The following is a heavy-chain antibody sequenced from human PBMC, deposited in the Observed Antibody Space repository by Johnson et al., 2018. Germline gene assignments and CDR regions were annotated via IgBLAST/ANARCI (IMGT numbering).Heavy chain of an antibody. CDR1: GITVSSNY. D-gene: IGHD3-22*01. CDR2: ISSGGDT. CDR3: ATDSRGTRGLWG. J-gene: IGHJ3*01. Sequence: VQLVQSGGSLVQXGGSXRLXCSASGITVSSNYMTWVRQAPGEGLEWVPVISSGGDTYYIDSVKGRFTISRDNSKNTVYLQMKTVRTEDTALYYCATDSRGTRGLWGWGQGTLVTVSS. V-gene: IGHV3-66*02.